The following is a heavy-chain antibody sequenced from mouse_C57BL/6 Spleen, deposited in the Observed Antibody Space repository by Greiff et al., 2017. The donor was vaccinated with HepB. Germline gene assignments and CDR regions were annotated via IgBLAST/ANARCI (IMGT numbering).Heavy chain of an antibody. J-gene: IGHJ4*01. CDR2: ISYDGSN. CDR3: ARLWFGAMDY. CDR1: GYSITSGYY. Sequence: VQLKESGPGLVKPSQSLSLTCSVTGYSITSGYYWNWIRQFPGNKLEWMGYISYDGSNNYNPSLKNRISITRDTSKNQFFLKLNSVTTEDTATYYCARLWFGAMDYWGQGTSVTVSS. D-gene: IGHD2-2*01. V-gene: IGHV3-6*01.